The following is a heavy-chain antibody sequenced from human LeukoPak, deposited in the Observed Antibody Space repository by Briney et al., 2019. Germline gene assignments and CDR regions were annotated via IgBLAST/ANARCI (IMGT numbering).Heavy chain of an antibody. D-gene: IGHD3-22*01. CDR2: INHSGST. CDR3: ASRFSGYYPYYFDY. CDR1: GGSFSGYY. Sequence: PSETLSLTCAVYGGSFSGYYWSWIRQPPGKGLEWIGEINHSGSTSYNPSLKSRVTISVDTSKNQFSLKLSSVTAADTAVYYCASRFSGYYPYYFDYWGQGTLVTVSS. J-gene: IGHJ4*02. V-gene: IGHV4-34*01.